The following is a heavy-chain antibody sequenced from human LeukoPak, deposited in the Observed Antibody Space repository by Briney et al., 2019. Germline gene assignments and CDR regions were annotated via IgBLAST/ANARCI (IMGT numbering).Heavy chain of an antibody. V-gene: IGHV4-30-2*01. Sequence: SETLSLTCAVSGGSLSSADYSWSWIRQPPGKGLEWIGYIYHSGNTYYNPSLKSRVTVSLDRSKNQFSLQLNSVTAADTAIYYCAGVYWYFDLWGRGTLVTVPS. CDR3: AGVYWYFDL. CDR1: GGSLSSADYS. J-gene: IGHJ2*01. CDR2: IYHSGNT.